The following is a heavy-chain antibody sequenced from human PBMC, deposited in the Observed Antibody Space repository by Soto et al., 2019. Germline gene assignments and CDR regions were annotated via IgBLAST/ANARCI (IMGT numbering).Heavy chain of an antibody. D-gene: IGHD2-21*02. CDR2: IYHSGST. Sequence: SETLSLTCTASGDSISRSSYYWGWIRQPPGKGLERIGTIYHSGSTYYNPSLKSRVTISVDASENHFSLKLSSVTAADTAVYYCARVGPYCGGDCYSPPPWGQGTLVTVSS. CDR1: GDSISRSSYY. CDR3: ARVGPYCGGDCYSPPP. J-gene: IGHJ5*02. V-gene: IGHV4-39*02.